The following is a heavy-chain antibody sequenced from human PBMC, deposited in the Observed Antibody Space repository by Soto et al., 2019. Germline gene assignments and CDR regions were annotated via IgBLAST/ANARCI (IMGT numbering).Heavy chain of an antibody. D-gene: IGHD2-15*01. Sequence: WIWIRQPPGKELEWIGYIHDSGSTHYNPSLKSRVTMSLDTSENQFSLRLNSVTAADTALYYCARAFAGFGAYWYFGLWGRGTLVTVSS. J-gene: IGHJ2*01. CDR2: IHDSGST. CDR3: ARAFAGFGAYWYFGL. V-gene: IGHV4-59*01.